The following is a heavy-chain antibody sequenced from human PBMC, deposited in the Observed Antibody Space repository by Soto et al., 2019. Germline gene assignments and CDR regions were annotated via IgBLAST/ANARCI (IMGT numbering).Heavy chain of an antibody. V-gene: IGHV1-18*01. CDR1: GYTFTSYD. J-gene: IGHJ4*02. Sequence: ASVKVSCKASGYTFTSYDINWVRQAPGQGLEWMGWISAYNGNKKYAQKVQGRVTMTTDTSSSTAYMELRSLRSDDTAVYYCAREPNYIDYRGQGTLVTVSS. CDR2: ISAYNGNK. CDR3: AREPNYIDY.